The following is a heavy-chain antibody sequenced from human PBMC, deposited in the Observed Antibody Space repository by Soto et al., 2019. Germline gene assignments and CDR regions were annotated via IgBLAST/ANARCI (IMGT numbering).Heavy chain of an antibody. J-gene: IGHJ4*02. Sequence: QLQLQESGPGLVKPSETLSLTCTVSGGSISSSSYYWGWIRQPPGKGLEGIGSIYYSGSTYYNPSLKSRVTISVDTSKNHFSLKLSWVTAADTAVYSCARLPLLRCCYGYWGQGTLVTVSS. CDR3: ARLPLLRCCYGY. CDR1: GGSISSSSYY. D-gene: IGHD3-10*02. CDR2: IYYSGST. V-gene: IGHV4-39*01.